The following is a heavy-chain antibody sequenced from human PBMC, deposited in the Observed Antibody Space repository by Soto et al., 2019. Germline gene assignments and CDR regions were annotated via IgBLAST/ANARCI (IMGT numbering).Heavy chain of an antibody. V-gene: IGHV3-21*05. D-gene: IGHD2-21*01. J-gene: IGHJ4*02. CDR1: GFTFSSYG. Sequence: PGESLKISCAASGFTFSSYGMHWIRQAPGKGLEWLSHISPKSTFRNYADSVKGRFTISRDNTESSLFLQMNSLGVDDTAVYSCVRGGGGGLFEHWGQGVLVTVSS. CDR2: ISPKSTFR. CDR3: VRGGGGGLFEH.